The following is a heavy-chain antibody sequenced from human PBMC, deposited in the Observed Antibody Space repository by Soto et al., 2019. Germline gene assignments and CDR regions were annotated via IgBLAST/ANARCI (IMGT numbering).Heavy chain of an antibody. CDR1: GVPFRNYG. CDR3: ATSNGGTYYHYYGMDV. V-gene: IGHV3-48*01. J-gene: IGHJ6*02. D-gene: IGHD1-26*01. Sequence: PGGSLRLSCAASGVPFRNYGMNWVRQAPGKGLEWVSYIGIGSSTTYYADSVKGRFTISRDNSKNTLYLQMNSLRAEDTAVYYCATSNGGTYYHYYGMDVWGQGTTVTVSS. CDR2: IGIGSSTT.